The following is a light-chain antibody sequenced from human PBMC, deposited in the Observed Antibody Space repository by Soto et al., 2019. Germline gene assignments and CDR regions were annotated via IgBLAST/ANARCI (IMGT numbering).Light chain of an antibody. J-gene: IGKJ3*01. V-gene: IGKV3-20*01. CDR3: QQYGSLPFT. CDR2: GAS. CDR1: QSVSSSY. Sequence: EIVLTQSPGTLSLSPGERATLSCRASQSVSSSYLAWYQQKPGQAPRLLIYGASSRDTGIPDRFSGSGSGTDFTLTISRLEPEDFAVYYCQQYGSLPFTFGPGTKVDIK.